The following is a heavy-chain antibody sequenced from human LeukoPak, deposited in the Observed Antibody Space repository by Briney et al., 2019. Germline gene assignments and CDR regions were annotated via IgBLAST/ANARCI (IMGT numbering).Heavy chain of an antibody. CDR1: GGTFSSYA. D-gene: IGHD2-15*01. Sequence: GASVKVSCKASGGTFSSYAISWVRQAPGQGLEWMGIINPSGGSTSYAQKFQGRVTMTRDTSTSTVYMELSSLRSEDTAVYYCASEPSVVAATAPVGYWGQGTLVTVSS. CDR2: INPSGGST. CDR3: ASEPSVVAATAPVGY. V-gene: IGHV1-46*01. J-gene: IGHJ4*02.